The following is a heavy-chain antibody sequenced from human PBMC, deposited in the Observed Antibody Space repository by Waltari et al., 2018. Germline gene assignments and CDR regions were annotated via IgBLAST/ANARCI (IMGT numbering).Heavy chain of an antibody. V-gene: IGHV3-15*01. D-gene: IGHD3-10*01. CDR3: VRESFGNDI. CDR1: GYHFNNAG. J-gene: IGHJ4*02. CDR2: IKREIDGGTA. Sequence: EAQLVESGGGLVKPGESLRLSCAGSGYHFNNAGMSWVRQAPGKGLEWVGRIKREIDGGTAEYAESVKDRFTISRDDSKNTLYLQMNSLKSEDSAVYFCVRESFGNDIWGQGTLVTVSS.